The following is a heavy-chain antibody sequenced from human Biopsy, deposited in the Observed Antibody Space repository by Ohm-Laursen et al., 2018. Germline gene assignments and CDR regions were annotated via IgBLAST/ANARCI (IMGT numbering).Heavy chain of an antibody. CDR1: GFHFSDYY. D-gene: IGHD3-22*01. V-gene: IGHV3-11*01. CDR2: IASSGGTT. Sequence: GSLRLSCAASGFHFSDYYMSWIRQAPGKGLEWISYIASSGGTTYYVDSVKGRLTISRDNAEKSLYLQMNSLRAEDTAVYYCARDTPETYDYDNDDNSPFPRWYIDYWGQGTLVIVSS. CDR3: ARDTPETYDYDNDDNSPFPRWYIDY. J-gene: IGHJ4*02.